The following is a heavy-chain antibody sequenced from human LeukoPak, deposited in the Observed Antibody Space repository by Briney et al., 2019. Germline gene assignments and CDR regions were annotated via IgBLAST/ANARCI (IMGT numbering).Heavy chain of an antibody. CDR3: ARSSGTMVRGGY. J-gene: IGHJ4*02. V-gene: IGHV3-30*03. D-gene: IGHD3-10*01. CDR1: GFTFSSYG. CDR2: ISYDGSNK. Sequence: GGSLRLSCAASGFTFSSYGMHWVRQAPGKGLEWVAVISYDGSNKYYADSVKGRFTISRDNAKNSLYLQMNSLRAEDTAVYYCARSSGTMVRGGYWGQGTLVTVSS.